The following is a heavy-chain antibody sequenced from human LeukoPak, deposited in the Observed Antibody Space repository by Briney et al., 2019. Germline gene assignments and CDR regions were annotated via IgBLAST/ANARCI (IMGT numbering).Heavy chain of an antibody. J-gene: IGHJ4*02. D-gene: IGHD2-2*01. CDR2: INSDGSWT. CDR1: GNYW. V-gene: IGHV3-74*01. CDR3: VSFYETY. Sequence: SGGSLRHSCAASGNYWMHWVRQAPGKGLAWVSHINSDGSWTSYADSVKGRFTISKDNAKNTVYLQMNNLRAEDTAVYYCVSFYETYWGRGTLLTVSS.